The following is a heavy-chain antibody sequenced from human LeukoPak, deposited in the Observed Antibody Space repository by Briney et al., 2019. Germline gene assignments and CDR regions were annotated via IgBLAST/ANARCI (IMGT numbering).Heavy chain of an antibody. J-gene: IGHJ4*02. CDR3: AREPTFNSG. CDR2: IYSGGST. Sequence: GGSLRLSCVSSGTIVSTNYMSWVRQAPGKGLEWVSVIYSGGSTYYADSVKGRFTISRDNSKNTLYLQMNSLRAEDTAVYYCAREPTFNSGWGQGTLVTVSS. V-gene: IGHV3-53*01. CDR1: GTIVSTNY. D-gene: IGHD1-26*01.